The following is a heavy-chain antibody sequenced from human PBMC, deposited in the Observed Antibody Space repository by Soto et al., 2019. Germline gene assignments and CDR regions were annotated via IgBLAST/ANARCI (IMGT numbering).Heavy chain of an antibody. J-gene: IGHJ4*02. CDR3: ARQSSGYTYGGGFDY. CDR2: VYYSGIT. Sequence: PSETLSLTCTVSGDSISSDSYYWGWIRQPPGKGLECIGSVYYSGITYYNPSLESRVTISVDTSKSQFSLNLRSVTAADTAVYCCARQSSGYTYGGGFDYWGQGTLVTVSS. CDR1: GDSISSDSYY. D-gene: IGHD5-18*01. V-gene: IGHV4-39*01.